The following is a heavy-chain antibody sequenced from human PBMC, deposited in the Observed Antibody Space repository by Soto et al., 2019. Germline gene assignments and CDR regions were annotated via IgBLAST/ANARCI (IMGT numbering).Heavy chain of an antibody. V-gene: IGHV1-18*01. CDR2: ISAYNGNT. D-gene: IGHD6-19*01. CDR3: AREPVADDKNWFDP. Sequence: ASVKVSCKASGYTFTSYGISWVRQAPGQGLEWTGWISAYNGNTNYAQKLQGRVTMTTDTSTSTAYMELRSLRSDDTAVYYCAREPVADDKNWFDPWGQGTLVTVSS. CDR1: GYTFTSYG. J-gene: IGHJ5*02.